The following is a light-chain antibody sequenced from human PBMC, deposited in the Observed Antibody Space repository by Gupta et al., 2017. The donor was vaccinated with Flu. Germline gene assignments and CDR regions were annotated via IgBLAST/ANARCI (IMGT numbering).Light chain of an antibody. J-gene: IGKJ1*01. CDR3: QQYGGSPLT. Sequence: EIVLTQSPGTLSLSPGERATLSCRASQSVASNYLAWYQQKLGQAPRLLIHGASNRATGIPDRFSGSGSGTDFTLIISRLEPEDFAVYYCQQYGGSPLTFGQGTKVEIK. CDR2: GAS. V-gene: IGKV3-20*01. CDR1: QSVASNY.